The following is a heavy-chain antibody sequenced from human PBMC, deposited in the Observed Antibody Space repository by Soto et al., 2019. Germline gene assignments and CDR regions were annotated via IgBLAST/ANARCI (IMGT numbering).Heavy chain of an antibody. D-gene: IGHD6-19*01. CDR3: ARDLYSSGWSKFDY. CDR2: INPNSGGT. J-gene: IGHJ4*02. V-gene: IGHV1-2*04. Sequence: QVQLVQSGAEVKKPGASVKVSCKASGYTFTGYYMHWVRQAPGQGLEWMGWINPNSGGTNYAQKFQGWVTMTRDTYISTAYMELSRLRSDDTAVYYCARDLYSSGWSKFDYWGQGTLVTVSS. CDR1: GYTFTGYY.